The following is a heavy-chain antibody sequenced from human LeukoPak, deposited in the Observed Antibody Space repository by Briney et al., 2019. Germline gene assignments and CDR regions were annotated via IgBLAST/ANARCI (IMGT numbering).Heavy chain of an antibody. V-gene: IGHV1-46*01. CDR3: ARDRTHYYESSGCYSRWEY. J-gene: IGHJ4*02. Sequence: GASVKVSCKASGYTFTSYYMHWVRQAPGQGLEWMGIINPRGGTTSYAQKFQGRISMTRDTSTSTVYMELSSLRSEDTAMYYCARDRTHYYESSGCYSRWEYWGQGTLVTVSS. CDR1: GYTFTSYY. D-gene: IGHD3-22*01. CDR2: INPRGGTT.